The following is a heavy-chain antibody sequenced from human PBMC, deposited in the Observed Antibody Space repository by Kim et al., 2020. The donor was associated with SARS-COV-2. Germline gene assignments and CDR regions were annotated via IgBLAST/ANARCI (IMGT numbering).Heavy chain of an antibody. CDR2: IRYITTSASDI. CDR3: AREEQWPHWYFDL. CDR1: GFTFSDYY. Sequence: GGSLRLSCAASGFTFSDYYMSWIRQAPGKGLEWIAYIRYITTSASDIFYADSVKGRFTISRDNAKNSLYLEMNSLRADDTAVYFCAREEQWPHWYFDLWGRGTLVTVSS. V-gene: IGHV3-11*01. J-gene: IGHJ2*01. D-gene: IGHD6-19*01.